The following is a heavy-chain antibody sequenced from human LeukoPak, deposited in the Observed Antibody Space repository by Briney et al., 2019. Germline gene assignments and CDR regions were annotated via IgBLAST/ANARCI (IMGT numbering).Heavy chain of an antibody. CDR2: IYYSGRT. J-gene: IGHJ6*02. V-gene: IGHV4-59*01. CDR1: GGSISSYY. Sequence: SETLSLTCTVCGGSISSYYWSWIRQPPGKGREGIGYIYYSGRTNYNPSLKSRVTISVDTSKNQFSLKLSSVTAADTAVYYCARDSRVTTPSYYGMDVWGQGTTVTVSS. D-gene: IGHD2-21*02. CDR3: ARDSRVTTPSYYGMDV.